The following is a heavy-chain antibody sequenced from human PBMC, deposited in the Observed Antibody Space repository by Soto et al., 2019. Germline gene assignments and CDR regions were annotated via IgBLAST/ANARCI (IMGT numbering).Heavy chain of an antibody. CDR3: TKTLYGGCDY. CDR2: IGGNGVTT. CDR1: GFTFSTYA. J-gene: IGHJ4*02. Sequence: GWSLRLSCVASGFTFSTYAMSWVRQAPGKGLEWVSGIGGNGVTTHYADSVKGRFTISRDNSKNMVYLQMNSLRVEDTAVYYCTKTLYGGCDYWGRGTQVSVSS. D-gene: IGHD5-12*01. V-gene: IGHV3-23*01.